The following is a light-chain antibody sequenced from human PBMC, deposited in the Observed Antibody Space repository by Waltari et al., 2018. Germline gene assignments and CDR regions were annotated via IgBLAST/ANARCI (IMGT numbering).Light chain of an antibody. CDR2: GAS. CDR1: QSVSSSY. J-gene: IGKJ1*01. Sequence: EIVLTQSPGTLSLSPGERATLSCRASQSVSSSYLAWYQQKPGQAPRRLICGASSRATGIPDRFSGSGSGTDFTLTISRLEPEDFAVYYCQQYGSSPPYTFGQGTKVEIK. CDR3: QQYGSSPPYT. V-gene: IGKV3-20*01.